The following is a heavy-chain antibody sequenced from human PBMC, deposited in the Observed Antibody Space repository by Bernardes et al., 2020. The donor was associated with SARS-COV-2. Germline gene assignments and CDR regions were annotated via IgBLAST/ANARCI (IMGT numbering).Heavy chain of an antibody. Sequence: SETLSLTCAVFGGSFSSHYWTWIRQPPGRGLEWIGSLSYGGNTYYTPSLRSRVTISADTSATQFSLKLTSVTAADTAVYFCARLKVLRHLDWSLSWLEFYFDSWGQGTLVTVSS. V-gene: IGHV4-59*05. D-gene: IGHD3-9*01. CDR2: LSYGGNT. CDR3: ARLKVLRHLDWSLSWLEFYFDS. CDR1: GGSFSSHY. J-gene: IGHJ4*02.